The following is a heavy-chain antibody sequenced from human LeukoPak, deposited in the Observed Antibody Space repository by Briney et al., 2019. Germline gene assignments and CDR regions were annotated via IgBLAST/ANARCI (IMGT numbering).Heavy chain of an antibody. D-gene: IGHD3-3*01. CDR1: GGSISSSSYY. Sequence: SETLSLTCTVSGGSISSSSYYWGRIRQPPGKGLEWIGSIYYSGSTYYNPSLKSRVTISVDTSKNQFSLKLSSVTAADTAVYYCQAGGYDFWSGYPYNFDYWGQGTLVTVSS. CDR3: QAGGYDFWSGYPYNFDY. J-gene: IGHJ4*02. CDR2: IYYSGST. V-gene: IGHV4-39*01.